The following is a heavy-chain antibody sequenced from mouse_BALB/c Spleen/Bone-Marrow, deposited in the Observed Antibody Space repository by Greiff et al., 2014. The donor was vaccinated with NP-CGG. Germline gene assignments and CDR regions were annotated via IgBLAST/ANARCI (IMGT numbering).Heavy chain of an antibody. V-gene: IGHV1-14*01. Sequence: EVQLQQSGPELVKPGASVKMSCKASGYTFISYVMHWVKQKPGQGLEWIGYINPYSDGTKYNEKFKGKATLTSDKPSSTAHMELSSLTSEDSAVYYCARYPDYYGSSYAMDYWGQGTSVTVSS. CDR2: INPYSDGT. J-gene: IGHJ4*01. CDR3: ARYPDYYGSSYAMDY. D-gene: IGHD1-1*01. CDR1: GYTFISYV.